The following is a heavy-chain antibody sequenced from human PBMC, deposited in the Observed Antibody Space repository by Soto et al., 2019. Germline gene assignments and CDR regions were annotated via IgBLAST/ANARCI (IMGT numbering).Heavy chain of an antibody. CDR1: GFTLTSAD. V-gene: IGHV1-58*01. D-gene: IGHD3-3*01. J-gene: IGHJ4*02. CDR2: IVGGSGST. Sequence: QMQLMQSGPEVKKPGTSVKVSCKASGFTLTSADVQWVRQTRGQRLEWIGWIVGGSGSTNYAQQFQGRLAITRDMSTSTVYMELSSLRSEDTAVYYCAADWSNRPFDFWGQGTLLTVSS. CDR3: AADWSNRPFDF.